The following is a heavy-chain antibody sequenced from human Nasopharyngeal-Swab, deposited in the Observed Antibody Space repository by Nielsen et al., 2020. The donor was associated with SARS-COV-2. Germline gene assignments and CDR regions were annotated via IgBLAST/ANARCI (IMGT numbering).Heavy chain of an antibody. CDR3: ARGDGSSSWPNFDY. D-gene: IGHD6-13*01. Sequence: WIRQPPGKGLEWIGYIYHSGSTYYNPSLKSRVTISVDRSKNQFSLKLSSVTAADTAVYYCARGDGSSSWPNFDYWGQGTLVTVSS. V-gene: IGHV4-30-2*01. J-gene: IGHJ4*02. CDR2: IYHSGST.